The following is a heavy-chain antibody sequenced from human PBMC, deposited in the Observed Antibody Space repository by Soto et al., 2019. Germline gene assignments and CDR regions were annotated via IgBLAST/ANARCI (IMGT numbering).Heavy chain of an antibody. Sequence: GQLVASGGGLVQPGRPLRLSCTASGVTLGDNSVNWFRQAPGKGLEWLGYIRSKPYGETTEFAASIQDRFTLSRDDSKGIAYLEMSGLKSEDTALYYCARGMGDYWSGYYPSNFDSWGQGTLVAVSS. CDR2: IRSKPYGETT. CDR1: GVTLGDNS. CDR3: ARGMGDYWSGYYPSNFDS. D-gene: IGHD3-3*01. J-gene: IGHJ4*02. V-gene: IGHV3-49*03.